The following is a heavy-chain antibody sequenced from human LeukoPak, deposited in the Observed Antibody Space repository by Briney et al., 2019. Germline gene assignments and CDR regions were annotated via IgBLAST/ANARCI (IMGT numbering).Heavy chain of an antibody. CDR2: ISSCSSYI. V-gene: IGHV3-21*01. D-gene: IGHD1-26*01. J-gene: IGHJ4*02. Sequence: GGSLRLSCAASGFTFSSYSMNWVRQAPGKGLEWVSSISSCSSYIYYADSVKGRFTISRDNAKNSLYLQMNSLRAEDTAVYYCARDLRSGSYPYDYWGQGTLVTVSS. CDR3: ARDLRSGSYPYDY. CDR1: GFTFSSYS.